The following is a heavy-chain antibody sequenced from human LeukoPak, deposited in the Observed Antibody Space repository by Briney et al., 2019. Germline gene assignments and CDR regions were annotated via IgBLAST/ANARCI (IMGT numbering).Heavy chain of an antibody. CDR2: IIPIFGTA. V-gene: IGHV1-69*13. CDR3: AREYCGGDCYSGYYLDY. Sequence: SVKVSCKASGGTFSSYAISWVRQAPGQGLEWMGGIIPIFGTANYAQKFQGRVTITADESTSTAYMELSSLRSEDTAVYYCAREYCGGDCYSGYYLDYWGQGTLVTVSS. J-gene: IGHJ4*02. CDR1: GGTFSSYA. D-gene: IGHD2-21*02.